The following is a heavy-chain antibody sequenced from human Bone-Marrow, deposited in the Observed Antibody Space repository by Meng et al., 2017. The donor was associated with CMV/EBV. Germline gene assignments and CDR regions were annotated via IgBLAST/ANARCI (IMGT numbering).Heavy chain of an antibody. J-gene: IGHJ4*02. CDR2: IIPILGIA. CDR1: GGTFSSYP. D-gene: IGHD1-26*01. V-gene: IGHV1-69*04. Sequence: SVKVSCKASGGTFSSYPISWVRQAPGQGLEWMGRIIPILGIANYAQKFQGRVTITADKSTSTAYMELSSLRSEDTAVYYCARDSSGSYYGHWGQGKLVTFSS. CDR3: ARDSSGSYYGH.